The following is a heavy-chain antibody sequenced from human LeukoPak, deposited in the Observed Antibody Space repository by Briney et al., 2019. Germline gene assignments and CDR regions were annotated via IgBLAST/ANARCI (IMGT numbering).Heavy chain of an antibody. V-gene: IGHV4-34*01. CDR3: ARGQWLRPTVDY. Sequence: SETLSLTCAVYGGSFSGYYWSWIRQPPGKGLEWIGEINHSGGTNYNPSLKSRVTISVDTSKNQFSLKLSSVTAADTAVYYCARGQWLRPTVDYWGQGTLVTVSS. D-gene: IGHD5-12*01. CDR2: INHSGGT. J-gene: IGHJ4*02. CDR1: GGSFSGYY.